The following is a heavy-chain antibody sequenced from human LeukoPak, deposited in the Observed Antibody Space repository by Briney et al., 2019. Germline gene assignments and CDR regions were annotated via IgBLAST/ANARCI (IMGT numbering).Heavy chain of an antibody. V-gene: IGHV4-39*01. CDR2: IYYSGST. D-gene: IGHD6-19*01. CDR3: ARHREVAALLDAFDI. Sequence: KPSETLSLTCTVSGGSISSSSYYWGWIRQPPGKGLEWIGCIYYSGSTYYNPSLKSRVTISVDTSKNQFSLKLSSVTAADTAVYYCARHREVAALLDAFDIRGQGTMVTVSS. CDR1: GGSISSSSYY. J-gene: IGHJ3*02.